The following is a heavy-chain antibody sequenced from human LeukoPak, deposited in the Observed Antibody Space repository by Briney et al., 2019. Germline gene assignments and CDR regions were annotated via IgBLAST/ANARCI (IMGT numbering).Heavy chain of an antibody. CDR3: ARRDYYFDY. J-gene: IGHJ4*02. V-gene: IGHV3-7*01. CDR1: GFTFTNFW. CDR2: IAQDGSEE. Sequence: GGSLRLSCVASGFTFTNFWMSWVRQAPGKGLEWVANIAQDGSEEYYLDSVKGRFTISRDNAKNSLDLQMNSLRAEDTAVYFCARRDYYFDYWGQGILVTVSS.